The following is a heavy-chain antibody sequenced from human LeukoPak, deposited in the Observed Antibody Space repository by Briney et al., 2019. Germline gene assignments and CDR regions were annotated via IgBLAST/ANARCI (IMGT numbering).Heavy chain of an antibody. Sequence: LETLSLTCTVSGGSISSSSYYWGWIRQPPGKGLEWIGSIYYSGSTYYNPSLKSRVTISVDTSKNQFSLKLSSVTAADTAVYYCARLDYDFWSGYYHYYFDYWGQGTLVTVSS. CDR1: GGSISSSSYY. CDR3: ARLDYDFWSGYYHYYFDY. J-gene: IGHJ4*02. D-gene: IGHD3-3*01. V-gene: IGHV4-39*01. CDR2: IYYSGST.